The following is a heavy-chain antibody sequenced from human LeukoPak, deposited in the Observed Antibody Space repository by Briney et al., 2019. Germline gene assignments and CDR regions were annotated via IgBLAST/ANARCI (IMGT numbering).Heavy chain of an antibody. J-gene: IGHJ4*02. D-gene: IGHD6-19*01. Sequence: SETLSLTCTVSGDSISSSGSYWGWIHQPPGKGLEWIGSMYYSGSSFYNPSLKSRVTTSVDTSKNQFSLKLSSVTAADTAAYYCARHRTYSSGWWHFDYWGQGTLVTVSS. CDR2: MYYSGSS. CDR3: ARHRTYSSGWWHFDY. V-gene: IGHV4-39*01. CDR1: GDSISSSGSY.